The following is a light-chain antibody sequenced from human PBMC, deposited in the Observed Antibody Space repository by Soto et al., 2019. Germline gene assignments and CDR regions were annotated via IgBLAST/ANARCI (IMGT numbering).Light chain of an antibody. Sequence: QSVLTQPPSASGTPEQRVTISCSGSSSNIGSNYVYWYQQLPGTAPKLLIYRNNQRPSGVPDRFSGSESGTSASLAISGLRSEDEANYYCAAWDDSLSGVVFGGGTKLTVL. CDR3: AAWDDSLSGVV. J-gene: IGLJ3*02. CDR1: SSNIGSNY. V-gene: IGLV1-47*01. CDR2: RNN.